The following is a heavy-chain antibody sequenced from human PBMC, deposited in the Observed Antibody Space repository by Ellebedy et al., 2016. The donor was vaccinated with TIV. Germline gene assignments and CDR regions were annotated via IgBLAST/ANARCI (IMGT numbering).Heavy chain of an antibody. CDR3: AKGDSIYYYMDV. J-gene: IGHJ6*03. V-gene: IGHV3-23*01. CDR2: ISNGGDTT. CDR1: GFTFGCCA. D-gene: IGHD2-15*01. Sequence: PGGSLRLSCAASGFTFGCCAMSWVRQAPGKGLEWVSVISNGGDTTYADSVKGRFTISRDKSKNTLYLQMNSLRADDTAIYYCAKGDSIYYYMDVWGKGTTVTVSS.